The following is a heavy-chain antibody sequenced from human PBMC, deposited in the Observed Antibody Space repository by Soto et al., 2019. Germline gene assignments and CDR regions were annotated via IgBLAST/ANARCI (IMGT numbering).Heavy chain of an antibody. V-gene: IGHV4-30-2*01. CDR2: IYHSGST. J-gene: IGHJ5*02. CDR1: GGSISSGGYS. Sequence: PSETLSLTCAVSGGSISSGGYSWSWIRQPPGKGLEWIGYIYHSGSTYYNPSLKSRVTISVDRSKNQFSLKLSSVTAADTAAYYCAREGLNYRLNSWFDPWGQGTLVTVSS. D-gene: IGHD4-4*01. CDR3: AREGLNYRLNSWFDP.